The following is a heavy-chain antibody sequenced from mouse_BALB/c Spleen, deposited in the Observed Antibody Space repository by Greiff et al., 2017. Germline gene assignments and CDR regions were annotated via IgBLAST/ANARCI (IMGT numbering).Heavy chain of an antibody. Sequence: EVQLVESGGGLVKPGGSLKLSCAASGFTFSSYAMSWVRQSPEKRLEWVAEISSGGSYTYYPDTVTGRFTISSDNAKNTLYLEMSSLRSEDTAMYYCARDRGYDYWYFDVWGAGTTVTVSS. V-gene: IGHV5-9-4*01. CDR2: ISSGGSYT. CDR3: ARDRGYDYWYFDV. D-gene: IGHD2-2*01. J-gene: IGHJ1*01. CDR1: GFTFSSYA.